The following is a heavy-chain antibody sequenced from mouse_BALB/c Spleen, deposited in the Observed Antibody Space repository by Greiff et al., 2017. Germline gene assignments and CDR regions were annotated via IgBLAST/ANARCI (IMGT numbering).Heavy chain of an antibody. V-gene: IGHV1S81*02. D-gene: IGHD1-1*01. Sequence: VQLQQSGAELVKPGASVKLSCKASGYTFTSYYMYWVKQRPGQGLEWIGEINPSNGGTNFNEKFKSKATLTVDKSSSTAYMQLSSLTSEDSAVYYCTRSIYYYGSSPYWYFDVWGAGTTVTVSS. J-gene: IGHJ1*01. CDR3: TRSIYYYGSSPYWYFDV. CDR1: GYTFTSYY. CDR2: INPSNGGT.